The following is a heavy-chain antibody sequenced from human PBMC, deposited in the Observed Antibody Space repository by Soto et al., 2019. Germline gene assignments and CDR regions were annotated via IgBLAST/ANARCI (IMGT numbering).Heavy chain of an antibody. J-gene: IGHJ2*01. Sequence: QLQESGPGLVKPSQTLYLTCTVSGASITNNDYYWSWIRQTPGKGLEWIGYVYYSGTTDYIPSLKSRLSMSIDKSQNQFTLQLNSVTAADTATYYCARMSYFYDKWYFDLWGRGTLVTFSS. D-gene: IGHD3-22*01. CDR2: VYYSGTT. CDR3: ARMSYFYDKWYFDL. V-gene: IGHV4-30-4*01. CDR1: GASITNNDYY.